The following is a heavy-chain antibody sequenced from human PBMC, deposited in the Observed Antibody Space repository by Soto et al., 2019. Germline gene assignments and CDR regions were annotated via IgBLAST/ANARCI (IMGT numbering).Heavy chain of an antibody. Sequence: QVQLVESGGGVVQPGRSLRLSCAASGFTFSSYGMHWVRQAPGKGLEWVAVIWYDGSNKYYADSVKGRFTISRDNSKNTLYLQMNSLRAEDTAVYYCARDQEEMRELLQASLDYWGQGTLVTVSS. CDR3: ARDQEEMRELLQASLDY. CDR1: GFTFSSYG. J-gene: IGHJ4*02. CDR2: IWYDGSNK. D-gene: IGHD1-26*01. V-gene: IGHV3-33*01.